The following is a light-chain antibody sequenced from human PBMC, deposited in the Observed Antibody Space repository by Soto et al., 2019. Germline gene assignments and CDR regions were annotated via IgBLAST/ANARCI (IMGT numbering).Light chain of an antibody. CDR2: AAS. CDR1: QSLSSY. CDR3: QQSYRTTWT. Sequence: DIPMTQSPSSLSASVGDRVTITCRASQSLSSYLNWYQQKPGKAPKLLIYAASSLQSGVPSRFSGSGSGTDFTLTISSLQPEDFATYYCQQSYRTTWTFGQGTKVEIK. J-gene: IGKJ1*01. V-gene: IGKV1-39*01.